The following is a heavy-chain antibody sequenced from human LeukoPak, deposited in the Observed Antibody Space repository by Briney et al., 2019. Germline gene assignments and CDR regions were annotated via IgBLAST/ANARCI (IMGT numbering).Heavy chain of an antibody. D-gene: IGHD2-2*01. CDR1: GFTFSITYA. CDR2: ISSSSSYI. J-gene: IGHJ4*02. CDR3: ARIPSYHSGYCSSTSCLADDY. V-gene: IGHV3-21*01. Sequence: GGSLRLSCAASGFTFSITYAMSWVRQAPGKGLEWVSSISSSSSYIYYADSVKGRFTISRDNAKNSLYLQMNSLRAEDTAVYYCARIPSYHSGYCSSTSCLADDYWGQGTLVTVSS.